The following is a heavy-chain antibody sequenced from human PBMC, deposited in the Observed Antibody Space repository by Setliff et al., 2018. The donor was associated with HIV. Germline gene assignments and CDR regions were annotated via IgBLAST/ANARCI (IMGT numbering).Heavy chain of an antibody. Sequence: SETLSLTCAVSGYSISSGYYWAWIRQPPGKGLEWIGSIYHGGPTYYNPSLKSRSTISEDTSKNQFSLRLSSVTAADTAVYYCVRDPPLTPTDADHPFDIWGQGTMVTVSS. D-gene: IGHD2-21*02. CDR3: VRDPPLTPTDADHPFDI. CDR2: IYHGGPT. CDR1: GYSISSGYY. V-gene: IGHV4-38-2*02. J-gene: IGHJ3*02.